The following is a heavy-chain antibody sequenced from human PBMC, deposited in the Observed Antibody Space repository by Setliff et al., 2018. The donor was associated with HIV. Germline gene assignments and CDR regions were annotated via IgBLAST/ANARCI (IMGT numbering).Heavy chain of an antibody. J-gene: IGHJ4*02. V-gene: IGHV1-18*01. D-gene: IGHD6-19*01. Sequence: ASVKVSCKASGYTFTSFGISWVRQAPGQGLEWMERISAYNGNTDHAQRLQGRVTMTTDTSTRTAYMELRSLRSDDTAVYYCARAAVAGPWRKLDYWGQGTLVTVSS. CDR1: GYTFTSFG. CDR3: ARAAVAGPWRKLDY. CDR2: ISAYNGNT.